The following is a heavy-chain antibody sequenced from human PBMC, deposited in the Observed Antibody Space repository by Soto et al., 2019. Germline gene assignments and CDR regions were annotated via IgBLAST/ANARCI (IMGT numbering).Heavy chain of an antibody. CDR2: IYYSGST. Sequence: PSETLSLTCTVSGGSISSSSYYWGWIRQPPGKGLEWIGSIYYSGSTYYNPSLKSRVTISVDTSKNQFSLKLSSVTAADTAVYYCAGTRPPARDIVVVAAARGGADFDYWGQGTLVTVSS. CDR1: GGSISSSSYY. J-gene: IGHJ4*02. CDR3: AGTRPPARDIVVVAAARGGADFDY. V-gene: IGHV4-39*01. D-gene: IGHD2-15*01.